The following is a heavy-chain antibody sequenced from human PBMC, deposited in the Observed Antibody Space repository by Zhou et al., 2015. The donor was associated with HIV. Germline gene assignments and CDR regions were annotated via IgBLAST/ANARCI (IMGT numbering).Heavy chain of an antibody. CDR2: ITPFNNNT. J-gene: IGHJ5*02. CDR3: ADGSGPGNWFDP. CDR1: GYIFTYRY. D-gene: IGHD3-10*01. Sequence: QVQLVQSGAEVKKPGSSVKVSCKASGYIFTYRYLHWVRQAPGQALEWMGWITPFNNNTNYAQKFQDRVTITRDISMSTAYMELSSLRSDDTAMYYCADGSGPGNWFDPWGQGTLVTVSS. V-gene: IGHV1-45*02.